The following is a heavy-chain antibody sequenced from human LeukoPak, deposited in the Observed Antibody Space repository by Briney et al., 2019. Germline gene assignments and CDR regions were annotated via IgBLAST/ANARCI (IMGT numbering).Heavy chain of an antibody. V-gene: IGHV1-69*01. Sequence: ASVKVSCKASGGTFSSYAISWVRQAPGQGLEWMGGIIPIFGTANYAQKFQGRVTITADESTSTAYMELSSLRSEDTAVYYCARDSYYYGSGSYCQKLEFDYWGQGTLVTVSS. CDR2: IIPIFGTA. CDR1: GGTFSSYA. D-gene: IGHD3-10*01. CDR3: ARDSYYYGSGSYCQKLEFDY. J-gene: IGHJ4*02.